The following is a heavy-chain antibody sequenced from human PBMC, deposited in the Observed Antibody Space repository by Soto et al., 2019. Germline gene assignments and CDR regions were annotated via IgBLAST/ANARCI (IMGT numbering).Heavy chain of an antibody. CDR1: GYTFTSFG. Sequence: QVQLVQSGAEVKKPGASVKVSCKASGYTFTSFGITWVRQAPGQGLEWMGWISVYNGKTNYAQKLQGRVTVTRDTSTNTAYMELWSLRSDDTAVYYCAKDDYGKNDGDSLEMWGQGTMVTVSS. V-gene: IGHV1-18*01. CDR3: AKDDYGKNDGDSLEM. D-gene: IGHD4-17*01. J-gene: IGHJ3*02. CDR2: ISVYNGKT.